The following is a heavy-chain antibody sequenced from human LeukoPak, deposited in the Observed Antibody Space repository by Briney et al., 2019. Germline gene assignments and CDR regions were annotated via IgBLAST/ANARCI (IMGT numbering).Heavy chain of an antibody. D-gene: IGHD6-13*01. Sequence: GGSLRLSCAASGFTFSSYWMHWVRQAPGKGLVWVSRINTDGSITNYAGSVKGRFTISRDNAKNTLYLQMNSLRAEDTAVYYCARSAACSAFDIWGQGTMVTVSS. J-gene: IGHJ3*02. CDR3: ARSAACSAFDI. CDR2: INTDGSIT. V-gene: IGHV3-74*01. CDR1: GFTFSSYW.